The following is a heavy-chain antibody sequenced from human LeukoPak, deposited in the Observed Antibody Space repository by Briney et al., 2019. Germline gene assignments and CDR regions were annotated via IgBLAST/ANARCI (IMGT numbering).Heavy chain of an antibody. Sequence: GESLKISCKGSGYSFPGYWISWVRQMPGKGLEWMGRIDPVDSYTNYSPSFQRHVNISADKSINTAYLQWSSLKASDSAIYYCARHHAIAAAGAFDYWGQGTLVTVSS. J-gene: IGHJ4*02. CDR3: ARHHAIAAAGAFDY. D-gene: IGHD6-13*01. CDR2: IDPVDSYT. V-gene: IGHV5-10-1*01. CDR1: GYSFPGYW.